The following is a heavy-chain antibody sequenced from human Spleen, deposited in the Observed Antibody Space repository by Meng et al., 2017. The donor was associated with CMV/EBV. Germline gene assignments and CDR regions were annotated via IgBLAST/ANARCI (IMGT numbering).Heavy chain of an antibody. CDR1: GFSLSTNGVG. CDR2: IYCNDDK. CDR3: ARMIGRTGGSYRFDY. J-gene: IGHJ4*02. D-gene: IGHD1-26*01. Sequence: GFSLSTNGVGVGWIRQPPGKALEWLALIYCNDDKRYSPSLKSRLTVTKDSSKNQVVLTMTNMDPVDTATYYCARMIGRTGGSYRFDYWGQGTLVTVSS. V-gene: IGHV2-5*01.